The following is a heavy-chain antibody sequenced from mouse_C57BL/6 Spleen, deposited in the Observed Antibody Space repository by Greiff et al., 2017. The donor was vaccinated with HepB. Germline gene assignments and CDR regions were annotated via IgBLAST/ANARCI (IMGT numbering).Heavy chain of an antibody. J-gene: IGHJ3*01. V-gene: IGHV1-82*01. CDR2: IYPGDGDT. D-gene: IGHD3-1*01. CDR1: GYAFSSSW. CDR3: ARGGLAY. Sequence: QVQLQHSGPELVKPGASVKISCKASGYAFSSSWMNWVKQRPGKGLEWIGRIYPGDGDTNYNGKFKGKATLTADKSSSTAYMQLSSLTSEDSAVYFCARGGLAYWGQGTLVTVSA.